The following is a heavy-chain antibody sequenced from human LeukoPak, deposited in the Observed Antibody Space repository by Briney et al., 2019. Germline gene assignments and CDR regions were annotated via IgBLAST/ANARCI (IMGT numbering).Heavy chain of an antibody. Sequence: ASVKVSCKASGYTFTGYYMHWVRQAPGQGLEWMGWINPNSGGTNYAQKFQGRVTMTRDTSISTAYMELSRLRSDDTAVYYCARDPYYYDSSGDVGDYWGQGTLVTVSS. CDR2: INPNSGGT. V-gene: IGHV1-2*02. CDR3: ARDPYYYDSSGDVGDY. D-gene: IGHD3-22*01. CDR1: GYTFTGYY. J-gene: IGHJ4*02.